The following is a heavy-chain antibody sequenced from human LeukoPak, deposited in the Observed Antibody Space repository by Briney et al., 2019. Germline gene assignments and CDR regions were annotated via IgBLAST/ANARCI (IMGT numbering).Heavy chain of an antibody. Sequence: ASVKVSCKASGYTFTGYYMHWVRQAPGQGLEWMGRINPNSGDTNYAQKFQGRVTMTRDTSISTAYMELSRLRSDDTAIYYCAREGFPYDGSGAYDYWGLETLAAVSS. J-gene: IGHJ4*02. CDR3: AREGFPYDGSGAYDY. V-gene: IGHV1-2*06. CDR1: GYTFTGYY. CDR2: INPNSGDT. D-gene: IGHD3-22*01.